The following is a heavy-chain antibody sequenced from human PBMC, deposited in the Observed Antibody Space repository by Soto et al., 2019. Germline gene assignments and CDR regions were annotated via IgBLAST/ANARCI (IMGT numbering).Heavy chain of an antibody. CDR2: IYYSGST. V-gene: IGHV4-31*03. J-gene: IGHJ6*02. D-gene: IGHD3-22*01. Sequence: LSLTCTVSGGSISSGGYYWSWIRQHPGKGLEWIGYIYYSGSTYYNPSLKSRVTISVDTSKNQFSLKLSSVTAADTAVYYCARVSSTDYYDSSGFLDYGMDVWGQGTTVTVSS. CDR3: ARVSSTDYYDSSGFLDYGMDV. CDR1: GGSISSGGYY.